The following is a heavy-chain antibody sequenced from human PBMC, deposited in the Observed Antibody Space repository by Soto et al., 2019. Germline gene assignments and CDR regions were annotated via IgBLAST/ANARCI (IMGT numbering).Heavy chain of an antibody. CDR2: ISAYNGNR. V-gene: IGHV1-18*01. CDR1: VFTLTSYR. Sequence: QVQLGQSGAEVKKPGASVKVSCKASVFTLTSYRISWVRQAPGQGLERMGWISAYNGNRNYAQNLQGRVTMTTDTSTSKAYRELRSLRSDDTAVDYCARDTPSIDYWGQGTLVTVSS. CDR3: ARDTPSIDY. J-gene: IGHJ4*02.